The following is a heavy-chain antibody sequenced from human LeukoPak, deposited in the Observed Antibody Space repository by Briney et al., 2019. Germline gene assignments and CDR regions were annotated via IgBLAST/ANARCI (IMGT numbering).Heavy chain of an antibody. V-gene: IGHV4-39*01. D-gene: IGHD5-18*01. Sequence: KLSETLSLTCTVSGGSINSGNYYWAWIRQPPGEGLEWIGCIYSGGTTYYKPSLKSRVTISVDTSTNQFSLRLSSVTATDTAIYYCARHKYGYGLDYWGQGALVTVSS. J-gene: IGHJ4*02. CDR3: ARHKYGYGLDY. CDR2: IYSGGTT. CDR1: GGSINSGNYY.